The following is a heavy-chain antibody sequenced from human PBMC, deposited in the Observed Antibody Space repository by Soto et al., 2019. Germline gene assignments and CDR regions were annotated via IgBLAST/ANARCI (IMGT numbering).Heavy chain of an antibody. CDR1: GFTFSNAW. Sequence: EVQLVESGGGLVKPGGSLRLSCAASGFTFSNAWMNWVRQAPGKGLEWVGRIKSKTDGGATDYAAPVKGRFTISRDYSKNTLYLQMNSLKTEDTAVYYCTTPDYDCRGYSYHHYWGQGTLVTVSS. D-gene: IGHD3-22*01. CDR2: IKSKTDGGAT. CDR3: TTPDYDCRGYSYHHY. V-gene: IGHV3-15*07. J-gene: IGHJ4*02.